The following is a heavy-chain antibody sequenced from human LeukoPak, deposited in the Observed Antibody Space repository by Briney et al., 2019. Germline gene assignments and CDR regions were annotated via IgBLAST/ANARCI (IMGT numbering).Heavy chain of an antibody. J-gene: IGHJ4*02. V-gene: IGHV4-4*02. CDR2: INHSGNT. CDR3: ARVFGYSGYGGDY. Sequence: SETLSLTCAVSGGSISSSNWWSWVRQPPGKGLEWIGEINHSGNTNYNPSLKSRVTISVDTSKNQFSLKLSSVTAADTAVYYCARVFGYSGYGGDYWGQGTLVTVSS. D-gene: IGHD5-12*01. CDR1: GGSISSSNW.